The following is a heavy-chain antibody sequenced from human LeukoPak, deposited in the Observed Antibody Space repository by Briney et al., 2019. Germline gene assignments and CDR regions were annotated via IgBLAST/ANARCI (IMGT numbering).Heavy chain of an antibody. J-gene: IGHJ4*02. D-gene: IGHD6-13*01. CDR2: ISAYNGNT. V-gene: IGHV1-18*01. CDR3: ARDRGVASAGFFDY. Sequence: ASVKVSCKASGYTFTSYGISWVRQAPGQGLEWMGWISAYNGNTNYAQKLQGRVTMTTDTSTSTAYMELRSLRSDDTAVYYCARDRGVASAGFFDYWGQGTLLTVSS. CDR1: GYTFTSYG.